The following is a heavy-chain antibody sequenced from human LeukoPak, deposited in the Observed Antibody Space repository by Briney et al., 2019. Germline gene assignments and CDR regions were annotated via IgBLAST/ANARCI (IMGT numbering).Heavy chain of an antibody. J-gene: IGHJ4*02. V-gene: IGHV3-33*01. CDR1: GFTFSRYG. CDR3: ARDFGFSPSSGYSFDY. Sequence: GGFLRLSCAASGFTFSRYGMHWVRQAPGKGLEWVAVIWYDGSNRQYVDSVKGRFTISRDNSKNTLYLQMNSLRAEDTAVYYCARDFGFSPSSGYSFDYWGQGTLVTVSS. CDR2: IWYDGSNR. D-gene: IGHD3-22*01.